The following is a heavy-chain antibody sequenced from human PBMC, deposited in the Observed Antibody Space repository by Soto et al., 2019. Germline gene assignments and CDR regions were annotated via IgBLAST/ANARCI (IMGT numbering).Heavy chain of an antibody. D-gene: IGHD1-7*01. V-gene: IGHV1-69*13. CDR2: IIPIFGTA. CDR1: GGTFSSYA. Sequence: ASVKVSCKASGGTFSSYAISWVRQAPGQGLEWMGGIIPIFGTANYAQKFQGRVTITADESMSTAYMELSSLRSEDTAVYYCARDFITGTRWFDPWGQGTLVTVSS. J-gene: IGHJ5*02. CDR3: ARDFITGTRWFDP.